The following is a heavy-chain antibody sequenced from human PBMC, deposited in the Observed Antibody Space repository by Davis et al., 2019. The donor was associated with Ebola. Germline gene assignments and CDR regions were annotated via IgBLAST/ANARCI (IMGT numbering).Heavy chain of an antibody. CDR2: IYPGDSHT. Sequence: GESLKISCTGSGYDFSIYWIAWVRQMPGKGLEWMGIIYPGDSHTTYSPSFQGQVTMSADKSMSTAYLQWTSLKASDTAMYYCTRHATRDTTGKTGIDYWGQGALVTVSS. CDR3: TRHATRDTTGKTGIDY. CDR1: GYDFSIYW. D-gene: IGHD1-1*01. V-gene: IGHV5-51*01. J-gene: IGHJ4*02.